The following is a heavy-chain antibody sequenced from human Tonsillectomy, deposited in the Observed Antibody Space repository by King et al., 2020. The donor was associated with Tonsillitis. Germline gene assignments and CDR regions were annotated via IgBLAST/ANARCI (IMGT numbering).Heavy chain of an antibody. CDR1: GFTFSDYT. J-gene: IGHJ4*02. CDR3: ARDRLSGDH. Sequence: DVQLVESGGGLVKPGWSLRLSCAASGFTFSDYTINWVRQAPGKGLEWVSSISSRGRYIYYADPVKARFTISRDNAKHSLFLQMNSLTAGDTAVYYCARDRLSGDHWGQGILVTVSS. D-gene: IGHD2-21*02. CDR2: ISSRGRYI. V-gene: IGHV3-21*01.